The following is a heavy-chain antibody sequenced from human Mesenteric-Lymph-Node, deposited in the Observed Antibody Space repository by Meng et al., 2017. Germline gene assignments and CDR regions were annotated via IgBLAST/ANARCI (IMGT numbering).Heavy chain of an antibody. CDR3: ARGPSSSKTYYFDY. CDR2: IYYSGST. J-gene: IGHJ4*02. D-gene: IGHD6-13*01. CDR1: GGSISSGGYY. Sequence: QVQLQGPGPGLGKPSQTLSLTCTVSGGSISSGGYYWSWIRQHPGKGLEWIGYIYYSGSTYYNPSLKSLVTISVDTSKNQFSLKLSSVTAADTAVYYCARGPSSSKTYYFDYWGQGTLVTVSS. V-gene: IGHV4-31*01.